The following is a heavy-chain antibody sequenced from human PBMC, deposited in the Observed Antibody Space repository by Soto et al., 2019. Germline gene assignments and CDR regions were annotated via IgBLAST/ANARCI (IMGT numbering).Heavy chain of an antibody. V-gene: IGHV3-7*04. CDR2: IKQDGSEK. CDR3: ARVVGAPNWFDP. D-gene: IGHD1-26*01. CDR1: GVTFSTYR. Sequence: EVQLVESGGGLVQPGGSLRLSCAASGVTFSTYRMSWLRQAPGKGLEWVANIKQDGSEKYYVDSVKGRFTISRDNAKNSLYLQMNSLRAEDTAVYYCARVVGAPNWFDPWGQGTLVTVSS. J-gene: IGHJ5*02.